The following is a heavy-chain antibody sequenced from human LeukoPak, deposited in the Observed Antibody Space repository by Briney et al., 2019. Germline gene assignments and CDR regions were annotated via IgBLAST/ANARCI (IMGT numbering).Heavy chain of an antibody. CDR2: IYYSGST. D-gene: IGHD2-15*01. J-gene: IGHJ4*02. V-gene: IGHV4-39*01. CDR3: ARQRGYCSGGSCYGMFDY. Sequence: SETLSLTCTVSGGSVSNSNYYCGWVRQPPGKGREWIGSIYYSGSTYYNPSLKSRVTISVDTSKNQFSLKLSSVTAADTAVYYCARQRGYCSGGSCYGMFDYWGQGTLVTVSS. CDR1: GGSVSNSNYY.